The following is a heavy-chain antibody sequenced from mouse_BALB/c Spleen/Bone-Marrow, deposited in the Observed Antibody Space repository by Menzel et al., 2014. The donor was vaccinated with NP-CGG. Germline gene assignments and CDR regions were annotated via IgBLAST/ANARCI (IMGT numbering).Heavy chain of an antibody. J-gene: IGHJ4*01. D-gene: IGHD4-1*01. CDR2: IRSGDGYT. Sequence: EANVVEPGGDLVKPGWSLKLSCAASGCTFTTYGMPWVRQTPDKRLEWGATIRSGDGYTYFPDKVKGRITISRDNAKNTHYLQMSTRRSEDTAMYNFTRQNNWDHYARGYWGQETWVPVSS. V-gene: IGHV5-6*01. CDR1: GCTFTTYG. CDR3: TRQNNWDHYARGY.